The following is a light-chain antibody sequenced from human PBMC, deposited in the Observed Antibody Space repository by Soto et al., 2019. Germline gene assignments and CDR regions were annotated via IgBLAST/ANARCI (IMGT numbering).Light chain of an antibody. V-gene: IGLV2-14*01. J-gene: IGLJ3*02. Sequence: QSALTQPASVSGSPGQSITISCTGTSSDVGGYNYVSWYQQHPGKAPKLMIYEVSNRPSGVSNHFSGSKSGNTASLTISGLQAEDEADDYCSSYTSSSTRVFGGGTKLTVL. CDR1: SSDVGGYNY. CDR2: EVS. CDR3: SSYTSSSTRV.